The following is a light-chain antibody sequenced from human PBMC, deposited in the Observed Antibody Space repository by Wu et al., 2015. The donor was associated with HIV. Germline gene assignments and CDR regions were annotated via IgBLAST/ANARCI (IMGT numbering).Light chain of an antibody. Sequence: DIQMTQSPSSLSASVGDRVTITCRASQGISNFLAWYQQKPGKPPKVLIYAASTLQSGVPSRFSGSGSGTDFTLTISSLQSDDFAVYHCQHYNDWPRTFGQGTKVEIK. CDR2: AAS. CDR1: QGISNF. V-gene: IGKV1-27*01. J-gene: IGKJ1*01. CDR3: QHYNDWPRT.